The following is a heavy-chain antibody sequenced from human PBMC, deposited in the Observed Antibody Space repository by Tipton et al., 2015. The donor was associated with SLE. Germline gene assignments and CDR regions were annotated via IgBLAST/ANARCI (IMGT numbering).Heavy chain of an antibody. CDR2: IYYSGST. D-gene: IGHD1-26*01. CDR1: GGSFSGYY. CDR3: ASGSGSYDYFDY. Sequence: TLSLTCAVYGGSFSGYYWSWIRQHPGKGLEWIGYIYYSGSTYYNPSLKSRVTISVDTSKNQFSLKLSSVTAADTAVYYCASGSGSYDYFDYWGQGTLITVSS. J-gene: IGHJ4*02. V-gene: IGHV4-31*11.